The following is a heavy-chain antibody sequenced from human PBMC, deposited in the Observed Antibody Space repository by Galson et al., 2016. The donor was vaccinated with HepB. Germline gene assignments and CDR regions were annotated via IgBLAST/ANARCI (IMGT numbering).Heavy chain of an antibody. CDR1: GFSLSTSGVG. D-gene: IGHD6-13*01. J-gene: IGHJ4*02. V-gene: IGHV2-5*02. CDR3: AHGQYGYSSSWYFSRNPPVYFDY. CDR2: IYWDDDK. Sequence: PALVKPTQTLTLTCTFSGFSLSTSGVGVGWIRQPPGKALEWLALIYWDDDKRYSPSLQGRLTITKDTSKNQVVLTMTNMDPVDTATYYCAHGQYGYSSSWYFSRNPPVYFDYWGQGTLVTVSS.